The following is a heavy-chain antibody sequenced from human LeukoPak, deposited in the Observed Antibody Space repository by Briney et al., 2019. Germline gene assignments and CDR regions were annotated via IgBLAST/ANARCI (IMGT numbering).Heavy chain of an antibody. J-gene: IGHJ4*02. CDR2: ISGSGLNT. CDR3: AIRPGRIAVAGPDY. D-gene: IGHD6-19*01. V-gene: IGHV3-23*01. Sequence: GGSLRLSCAASGFTFSGYAMSWVRQAPGKGLEWVSAISGSGLNTYYADSVKGRFTISRDNSKNTLYLQMNSLRAEDTAVYYCAIRPGRIAVAGPDYWGQGTLVTVSS. CDR1: GFTFSGYA.